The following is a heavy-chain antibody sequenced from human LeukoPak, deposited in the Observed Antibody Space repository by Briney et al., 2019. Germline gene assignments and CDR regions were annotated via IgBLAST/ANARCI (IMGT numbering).Heavy chain of an antibody. CDR1: GFTFSSYA. J-gene: IGHJ4*02. Sequence: GGSLWLSCAASGFTFSSYAMSWVRQAPGKGLEWVSAISGSGGSTYYADSVKGRFTISRDNSKNTLYLQMNSLRAEDTAVYYCATAVAGPLDYWGQGTLVTVSS. CDR2: ISGSGGST. D-gene: IGHD6-19*01. V-gene: IGHV3-23*01. CDR3: ATAVAGPLDY.